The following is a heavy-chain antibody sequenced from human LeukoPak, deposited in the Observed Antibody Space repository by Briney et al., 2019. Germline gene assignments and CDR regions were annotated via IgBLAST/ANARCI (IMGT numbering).Heavy chain of an antibody. D-gene: IGHD3-16*02. V-gene: IGHV3-53*01. J-gene: IGHJ3*02. Sequence: GGSLRLSCAGSGFTATTNYMSWVRQAPGKGLEWVSVIYSSGSTSYADSVKGRFTISRDSPKNTLYLQMNSLRAEDTAVYYCARDHINVNAFDIWGQGTMVTVSS. CDR3: ARDHINVNAFDI. CDR2: IYSSGST. CDR1: GFTATTNY.